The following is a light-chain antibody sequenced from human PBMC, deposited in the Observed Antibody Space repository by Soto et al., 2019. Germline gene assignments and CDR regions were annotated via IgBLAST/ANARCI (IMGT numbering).Light chain of an antibody. CDR1: QSISIG. V-gene: IGKV1-5*01. CDR2: DAS. Sequence: DIQMTQSPSTLSASVGDRVTITCRASQSISIGMAWYLQKPGKAPELLIYDASSLNSGVPSGFMGSGSGTEFPLTISRLQPDNLASYYCQQYHSYPYTFGKGTKLEIK. CDR3: QQYHSYPYT. J-gene: IGKJ2*01.